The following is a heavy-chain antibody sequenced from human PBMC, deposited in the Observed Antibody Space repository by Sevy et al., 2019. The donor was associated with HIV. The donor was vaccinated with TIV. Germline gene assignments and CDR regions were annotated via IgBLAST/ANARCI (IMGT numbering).Heavy chain of an antibody. CDR1: GFTFSNYE. CDR2: ISSSGSSI. Sequence: GGSLRLSCVVSGFTFSNYEINWVRQAPGKGLEWLSYISSSGSSIYYADSVKGRFTISRDNAKNSLYLQMSSLRAEDTAVYYCARGRYSYGMGAFAIWGQGTMVTVSS. J-gene: IGHJ3*02. V-gene: IGHV3-48*03. CDR3: ARGRYSYGMGAFAI. D-gene: IGHD5-18*01.